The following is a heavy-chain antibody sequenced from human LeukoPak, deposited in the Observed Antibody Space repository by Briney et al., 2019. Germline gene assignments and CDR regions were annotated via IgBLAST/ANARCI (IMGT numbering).Heavy chain of an antibody. V-gene: IGHV3-21*01. CDR2: SSTSGTYI. Sequence: GGSPRLSCAASGFTFSSYSMNWVRQAPGRGLEWVSSSSTSGTYIYYADSVKGRFTISRDNAKNSLYLQMNSLRAEDMAVYYCARDAQRRARGYSSGTFDYWGQGTLVTVSS. CDR3: ARDAQRRARGYSSGTFDY. J-gene: IGHJ4*02. D-gene: IGHD6-19*01. CDR1: GFTFSSYS.